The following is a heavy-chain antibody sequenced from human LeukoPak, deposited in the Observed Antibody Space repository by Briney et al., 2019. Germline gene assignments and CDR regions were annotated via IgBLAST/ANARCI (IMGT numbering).Heavy chain of an antibody. D-gene: IGHD3-22*01. V-gene: IGHV5-51*01. CDR1: GYSFTSYW. CDR2: IYPGDSDT. Sequence: GESLKISCKGSGYSFTSYWIGWVRQMPGKGLEWMGIIYPGDSDTRYSPSFQGQVTISADKSISTAYLQWSSLKASDTAMYYCARQGPGLDYYDSSGYYYHWGQGTLVTVSS. CDR3: ARQGPGLDYYDSSGYYYH. J-gene: IGHJ4*02.